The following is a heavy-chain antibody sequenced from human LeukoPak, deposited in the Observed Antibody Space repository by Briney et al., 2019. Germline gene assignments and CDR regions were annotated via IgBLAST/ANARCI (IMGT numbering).Heavy chain of an antibody. J-gene: IGHJ4*02. CDR3: ARQWNNDY. Sequence: SETLSLTCAVYGGSFSGYYWSWIRQPPGEGLEWIGEINHSGSTNYNPSLKSRVTISVDTSKNQFSLKLSSVTAADTAVYYCARQWNNDYWGQGTLVTVSS. CDR1: GGSFSGYY. D-gene: IGHD6-19*01. V-gene: IGHV4-34*01. CDR2: INHSGST.